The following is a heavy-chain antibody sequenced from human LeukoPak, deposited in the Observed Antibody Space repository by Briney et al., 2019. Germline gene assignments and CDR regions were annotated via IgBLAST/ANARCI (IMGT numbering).Heavy chain of an antibody. CDR2: FYYSGST. CDR1: GGSISSSSYS. D-gene: IGHD5-12*01. V-gene: IGHV4-39*01. Sequence: SETLSLTCTVSGGSISSSSYSWDWIRQPPGKELEWIGNFYYSGSTYYNPSLKSRITISVDTSKNQFSLKLSSVTAADTAVYYCASHHSGASPSDAFDIWGQGTMVTVSS. CDR3: ASHHSGASPSDAFDI. J-gene: IGHJ3*02.